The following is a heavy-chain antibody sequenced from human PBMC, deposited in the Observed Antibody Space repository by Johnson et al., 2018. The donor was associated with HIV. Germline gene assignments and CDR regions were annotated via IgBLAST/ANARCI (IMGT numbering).Heavy chain of an antibody. CDR2: IRYDGSNK. CDR3: AKDGAMAFDI. Sequence: QVQLVESGGGLVQPGGSLRLSCAASGFTFSSYAMSWVRQAPGKGLEWVAFIRYDGSNKYYVDSVKGRFTISRDKSKNTLYLQMNSLRAEDTAVYYCAKDGAMAFDIWGQGTLVTVSS. V-gene: IGHV3-30*02. CDR1: GFTFSSYA. D-gene: IGHD2-2*01. J-gene: IGHJ3*02.